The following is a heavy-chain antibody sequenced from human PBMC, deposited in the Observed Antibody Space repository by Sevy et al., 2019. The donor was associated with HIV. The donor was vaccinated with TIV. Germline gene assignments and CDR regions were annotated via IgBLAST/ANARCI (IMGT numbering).Heavy chain of an antibody. CDR1: GFAFNTFG. Sequence: GGSLRLSCAASGFAFNTFGMHWVRRAPGKGLEWVAFISFDENIEYYADSVKGRFTISRDNSKNMLYLQMNSLRAEDTGVYYCAGDRYCSTSRCYNWIDPWGQGTLVTVSS. CDR2: ISFDENIE. J-gene: IGHJ5*02. D-gene: IGHD2-2*01. CDR3: AGDRYCSTSRCYNWIDP. V-gene: IGHV3-33*01.